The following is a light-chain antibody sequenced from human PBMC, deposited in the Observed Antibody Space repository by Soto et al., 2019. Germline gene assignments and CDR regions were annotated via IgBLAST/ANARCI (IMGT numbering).Light chain of an antibody. CDR3: AAWDDSLNGVV. V-gene: IGLV1-44*01. Sequence: QSVLTQPPSASGTPGQRVTISCSGSSSNIESNTVNWYQQLPGTAPKLLIYSNNQRPSGVPDRFSGSRSGTSASLAISGLQSEDEAYYYCAAWDDSLNGVVFGGGTKLTVL. CDR1: SSNIESNT. J-gene: IGLJ2*01. CDR2: SNN.